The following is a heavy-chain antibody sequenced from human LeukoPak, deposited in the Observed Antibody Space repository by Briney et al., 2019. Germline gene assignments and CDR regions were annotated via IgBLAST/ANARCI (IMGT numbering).Heavy chain of an antibody. Sequence: GGTLRLSCAASGFTFSSYGMSWVRQAPGKGLEWVSGISASGGSTYYADSVKGRFTISRDNSKNTLYLQMNSLRAEDTAVYYCAKRRYSGSYQGYFQHWGQGTLVTVSS. CDR2: ISASGGST. D-gene: IGHD1-26*01. CDR1: GFTFSSYG. CDR3: AKRRYSGSYQGYFQH. V-gene: IGHV3-23*01. J-gene: IGHJ1*01.